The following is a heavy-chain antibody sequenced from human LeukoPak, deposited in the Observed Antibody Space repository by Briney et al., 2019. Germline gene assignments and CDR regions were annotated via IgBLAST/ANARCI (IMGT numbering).Heavy chain of an antibody. V-gene: IGHV4-61*02. J-gene: IGHJ5*02. CDR1: GGSISSGSYY. CDR3: ARDSSSLSFWFDP. D-gene: IGHD6-13*01. Sequence: SETLSLTCTVSGGSISSGSYYWSWIRQPAGKGLEWIGRIYTSGSTNYNPSLKSRVTMSVDTSKNQFSLKLSSVTAADTAVYYCARDSSSLSFWFDPWGQGTLVTVSS. CDR2: IYTSGST.